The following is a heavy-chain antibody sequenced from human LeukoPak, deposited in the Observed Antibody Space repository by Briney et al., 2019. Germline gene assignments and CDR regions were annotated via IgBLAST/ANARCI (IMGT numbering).Heavy chain of an antibody. J-gene: IGHJ4*02. Sequence: PGGPLRLSCAASGFTFSSYAMHWVRQAPGKGLEYVSAISSNGGSTYYANSVKGRFTISRDNSKNTLYLQMGSLRAEDMAVYYCARLGTGGYYDYWGQGTLVTVSS. CDR2: ISSNGGST. D-gene: IGHD3-22*01. CDR3: ARLGTGGYYDY. CDR1: GFTFSSYA. V-gene: IGHV3-64*01.